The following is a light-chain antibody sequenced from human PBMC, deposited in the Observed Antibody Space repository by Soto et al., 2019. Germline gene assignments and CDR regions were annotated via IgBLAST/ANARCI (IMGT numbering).Light chain of an antibody. CDR2: LHSDGTH. CDR3: PTWDTGVHWV. V-gene: IGLV4-69*01. Sequence: QAVVTQSPSASASQGVSVKLTCTLSSGHSTYAITWLQHQPEKGPRFLMRLHSDGTHYRGDGVPDRFSGSSSGAERYLTISSLQSEDEADYYCPTWDTGVHWVFGGGTKVTVL. J-gene: IGLJ3*02. CDR1: SGHSTYA.